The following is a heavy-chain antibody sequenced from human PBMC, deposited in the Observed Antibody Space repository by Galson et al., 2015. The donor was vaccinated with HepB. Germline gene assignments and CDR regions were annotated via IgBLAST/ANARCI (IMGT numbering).Heavy chain of an antibody. D-gene: IGHD7-27*01. V-gene: IGHV1-69*06. Sequence: SAKVSCKASGGTFSSYAISWVRQAPGQGLEWMGGIIPIFGTANYAQKFQGRVTITADKSTSTAYMELSSLRSEDTAVYYCAMKLGPSSGPAALYYYGRDVWGPGTTVTVSS. CDR2: IIPIFGTA. CDR3: AMKLGPSSGPAALYYYGRDV. J-gene: IGHJ6*02. CDR1: GGTFSSYA.